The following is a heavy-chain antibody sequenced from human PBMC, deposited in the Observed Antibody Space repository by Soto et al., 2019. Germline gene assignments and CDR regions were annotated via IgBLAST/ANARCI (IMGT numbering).Heavy chain of an antibody. J-gene: IGHJ6*02. D-gene: IGHD2-2*02. V-gene: IGHV1-69*06. CDR3: AREGGGYCSSTSCYNGMDV. Sequence: SVKVSCKASGGTFSSYAISWVRQAPGQGLEWMGGIIPIFGTANYAQKFQGRVTITADKSTGTAYMELSSLRSEDTAVYYCAREGGGYCSSTSCYNGMDVWGQGTTVTVSS. CDR1: GGTFSSYA. CDR2: IIPIFGTA.